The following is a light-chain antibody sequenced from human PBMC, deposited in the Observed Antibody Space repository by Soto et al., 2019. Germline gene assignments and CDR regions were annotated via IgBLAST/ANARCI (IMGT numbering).Light chain of an antibody. CDR1: SSNIGSHT. CDR2: SNT. CDR3: AAWDDSLNGVI. J-gene: IGLJ2*01. Sequence: QSVLTQPHSASGTPGQRITISCSGRSSNIGSHTVNWHQQVPGTAPKLLIYSNTEPPSGVPDRFSGSKSGTSASLAISGLQSGDDADYYCAAWDDSLNGVIFGGGTELTVL. V-gene: IGLV1-44*01.